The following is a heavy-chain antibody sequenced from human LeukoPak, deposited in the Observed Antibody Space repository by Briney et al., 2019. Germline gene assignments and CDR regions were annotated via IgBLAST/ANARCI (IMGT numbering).Heavy chain of an antibody. CDR3: ARHDCSGGSCPLAY. CDR1: GYTFTRYW. V-gene: IGHV5-10-1*01. CDR2: IDPSDSHA. J-gene: IGHJ4*02. Sequence: PGESLKISFKGSGYTFTRYWITSVRQMPGKGLEVIGRIDPSDSHASYSPSLQGHVTLSADKSINTAYLQWSSLKASDTAMYYCARHDCSGGSCPLAYWGQGTLVTVPS. D-gene: IGHD2-15*01.